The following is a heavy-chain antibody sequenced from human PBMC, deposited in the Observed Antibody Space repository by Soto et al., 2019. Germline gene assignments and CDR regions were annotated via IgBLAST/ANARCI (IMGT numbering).Heavy chain of an antibody. V-gene: IGHV3-21*01. CDR2: ISSSSSFR. CDR1: GFTFTDHN. J-gene: IGHJ4*02. Sequence: GGSLRLSCAASGFTFTDHNMNWVRQAPGKGLEWVSSISSSSSFRNYADSVKGRFSISRDNDKNLMYLQMDSLRAEDTAVYYCARDPPLSVLVVVATDDFWGQGTLVTVSS. D-gene: IGHD2-21*01. CDR3: ARDPPLSVLVVVATDDF.